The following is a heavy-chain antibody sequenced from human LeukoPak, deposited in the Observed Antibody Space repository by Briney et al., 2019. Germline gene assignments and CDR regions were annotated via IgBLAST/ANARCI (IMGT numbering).Heavy chain of an antibody. Sequence: GRSLRLSCAASGFTFSSYGMHWVRQAPGKGLEWVAVISYDGSNKYYADSVKGRFTISRDNSKNTLYLQMNSLRAEDTAVYYCAKGQISEYAYRLNFDYWGQGTLVTVSS. J-gene: IGHJ4*02. V-gene: IGHV3-30*18. CDR1: GFTFSSYG. CDR2: ISYDGSNK. D-gene: IGHD2-2*01. CDR3: AKGQISEYAYRLNFDY.